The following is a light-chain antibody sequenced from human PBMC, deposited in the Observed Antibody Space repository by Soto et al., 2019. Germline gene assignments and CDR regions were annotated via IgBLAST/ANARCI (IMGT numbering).Light chain of an antibody. CDR3: QKFSLAPLT. J-gene: IGKJ4*01. CDR2: TAS. CDR1: QDIRNY. V-gene: IGKV1-27*01. Sequence: DIQMTQSPSSLSASVGDRVTITCRASQDIRNYLAWYQQRPGKAPHLLIHTASALQSGVPSRFSGSGSGTEFTLTISSLQPEDVATYYCQKFSLAPLTFGGGTKVEIK.